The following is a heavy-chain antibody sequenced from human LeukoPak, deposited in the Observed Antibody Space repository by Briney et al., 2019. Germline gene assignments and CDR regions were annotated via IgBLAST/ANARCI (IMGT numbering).Heavy chain of an antibody. J-gene: IGHJ6*03. Sequence: LSLTFPVCGGSIINYYWSWIRQPPAREREGIGYIYNKGSTNYNPSLHSGGTISLVTSKNQLSLKLRSVTAADKAVYYCATSCPPTYYYYYYLDVWGKGTTVTVSS. CDR3: ATSCPPTYYYYYYLDV. V-gene: IGHV4-59*01. D-gene: IGHD2-15*01. CDR1: GGSIINYY. CDR2: IYNKGST.